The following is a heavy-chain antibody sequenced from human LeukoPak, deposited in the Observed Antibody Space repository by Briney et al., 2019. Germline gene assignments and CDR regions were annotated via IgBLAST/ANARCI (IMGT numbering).Heavy chain of an antibody. D-gene: IGHD4-11*01. CDR1: GFAFDDYA. J-gene: IGHJ3*01. Sequence: GGSLRLSCAASGFAFDDYAMHWVRQAPGKGLEWVSGISWNSGGMVYADSVEGRFTISRDNAKNSLYLLMNTLRAEDTALYYCAKDVTYSNSHTFAVWGQGTMVTVSS. CDR2: ISWNSGGM. CDR3: AKDVTYSNSHTFAV. V-gene: IGHV3-9*01.